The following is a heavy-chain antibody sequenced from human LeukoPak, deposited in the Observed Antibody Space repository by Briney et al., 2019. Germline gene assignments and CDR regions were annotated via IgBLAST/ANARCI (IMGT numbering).Heavy chain of an antibody. CDR1: GDSVSSNSAA. CDR2: TYYRSKWYN. CDR3: ARDPTNYDFWSGFQTYYGMDV. J-gene: IGHJ6*02. D-gene: IGHD3-3*01. V-gene: IGHV6-1*01. Sequence: SQTLSLTCAISGDSVSSNSAAWTWIRQSPSRGLEWLGRTYYRSKWYNDYAVSVKSRITINPDTSKNQFSLQLNSVTPEDTAVYYCARDPTNYDFWSGFQTYYGMDVWGQGTTVTVSS.